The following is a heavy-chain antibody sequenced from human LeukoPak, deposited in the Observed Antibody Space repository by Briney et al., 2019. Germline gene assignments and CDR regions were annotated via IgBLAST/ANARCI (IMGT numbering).Heavy chain of an antibody. Sequence: ASVKVSCKASGYTFTSYGISWVRQAPGQGLEWMGWISAYNGNTNYAQKLQGRVTMTTDTSTSTAYMELRSLRSDDTAIYYCARDQAVHEWFDPWGQGILVTVSS. CDR2: ISAYNGNT. D-gene: IGHD6-19*01. CDR1: GYTFTSYG. V-gene: IGHV1-18*01. J-gene: IGHJ5*02. CDR3: ARDQAVHEWFDP.